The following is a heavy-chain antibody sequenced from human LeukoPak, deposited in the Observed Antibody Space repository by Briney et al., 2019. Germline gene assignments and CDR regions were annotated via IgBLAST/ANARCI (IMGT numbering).Heavy chain of an antibody. CDR1: GYTFTSYY. V-gene: IGHV1-46*01. J-gene: IGHJ4*02. CDR2: INPSGGST. D-gene: IGHD1-14*01. CDR3: ATSNPVAPALGYFDS. Sequence: ASVKVSCKASGYTFTSYYIHWVRQAPGQGLEWMGLINPSGGSTNYAQKFQDRVTMTTDTSTNTAYMDLRSLRSDDTAVYYCATSNPVAPALGYFDSWGQGTLVTVSS.